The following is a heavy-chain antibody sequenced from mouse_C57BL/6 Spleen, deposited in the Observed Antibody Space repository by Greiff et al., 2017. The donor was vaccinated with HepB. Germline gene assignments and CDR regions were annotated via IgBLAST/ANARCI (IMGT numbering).Heavy chain of an antibody. CDR1: GYAFSSYW. CDR3: VTTVVAKDFDY. CDR2: IYPGDGDT. Sequence: VHLVESGAELVKPGASVKISCKASGYAFSSYWMNWVKQRPGKGLEWIGQIYPGDGDTNYNGKFKGKATLTADKSSSTAYMQLSSLTSEDSAVYFCVTTVVAKDFDYWGQGTTLTVSS. D-gene: IGHD1-1*01. J-gene: IGHJ2*01. V-gene: IGHV1-80*01.